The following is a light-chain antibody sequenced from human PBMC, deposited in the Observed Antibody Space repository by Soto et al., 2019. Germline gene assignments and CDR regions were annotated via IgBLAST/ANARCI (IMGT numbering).Light chain of an antibody. CDR1: SSNIGAGYD. CDR3: QSYDSSLSGSV. Sequence: QSVQTQPPSVSGAPGQGVTISCTGSSSNIGAGYDVHWYQHFPGTAPKLLIYGDNNRPSGVPDRFSGSKSGTSASLAITGLQAEDEADYYCQSYDSSLSGSVFGGGTKLTVL. CDR2: GDN. V-gene: IGLV1-40*01. J-gene: IGLJ2*01.